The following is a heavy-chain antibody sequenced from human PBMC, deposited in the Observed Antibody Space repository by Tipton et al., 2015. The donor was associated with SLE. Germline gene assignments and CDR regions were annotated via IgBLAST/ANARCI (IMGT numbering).Heavy chain of an antibody. CDR1: GFNFDDYA. J-gene: IGHJ3*01. Sequence: RSLRLSCAASGFNFDDYAMHWVRQAPGKGLEWVSGISWASGSTGYADSVKGRFTIFRDNAKDSLYLQMNSLRADDTGVYYCAKRVEGAFDVWGHGTMVTVSS. CDR2: ISWASGST. V-gene: IGHV3-9*01. CDR3: AKRVEGAFDV. D-gene: IGHD1-1*01.